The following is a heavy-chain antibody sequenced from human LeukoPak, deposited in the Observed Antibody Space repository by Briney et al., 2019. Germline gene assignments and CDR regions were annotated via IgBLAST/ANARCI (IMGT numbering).Heavy chain of an antibody. CDR2: INHSGST. D-gene: IGHD5-18*01. V-gene: IGHV4-34*01. J-gene: IGHJ4*02. CDR3: ARDGAGGYSYGYLGIRYFDY. Sequence: SETLSLTCAVYGGSFSGYYWSWIRQPPGKGLEWIGEINHSGSTNYNPSLKSRVTISVDTSKNQFSLKLSSVTAADTAVYYCARDGAGGYSYGYLGIRYFDYWGQGTLVTVSS. CDR1: GGSFSGYY.